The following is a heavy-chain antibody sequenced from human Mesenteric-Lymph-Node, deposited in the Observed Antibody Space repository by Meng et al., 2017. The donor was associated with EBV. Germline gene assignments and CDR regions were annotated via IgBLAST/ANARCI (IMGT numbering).Heavy chain of an antibody. CDR1: GFSLSSSGVA. D-gene: IGHD1-7*01. V-gene: IGHV2-5*01. CDR3: AHRQNWNYDY. Sequence: QITLKASVPTLVKPTQTLTLSCTFSGFSLSSSGVAVGWIRQPPGKALEWLALIYGNDDKRYSPSLKSRLTITKDTSNNQVVLTMTNMDPVDTATYYCAHRQNWNYDYWGQGTLVTVAS. CDR2: IYGNDDK. J-gene: IGHJ4*02.